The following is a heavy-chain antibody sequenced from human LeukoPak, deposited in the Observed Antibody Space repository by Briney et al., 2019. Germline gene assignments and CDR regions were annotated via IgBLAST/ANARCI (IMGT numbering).Heavy chain of an antibody. CDR2: ISGSGRTI. D-gene: IGHD6-19*01. V-gene: IGHV3-48*03. Sequence: GGSLRLSCAASGFTFNNFEMNWVRQAPGKGLEWLSYISGSGRTIFYGDSVKGRFTISRDNANNSLYLQINSLRAEDTALYYCARVALDSSGDNYGQGAFDYWGQGTLVTVSS. CDR3: ARVALDSSGDNYGQGAFDY. CDR1: GFTFNNFE. J-gene: IGHJ4*02.